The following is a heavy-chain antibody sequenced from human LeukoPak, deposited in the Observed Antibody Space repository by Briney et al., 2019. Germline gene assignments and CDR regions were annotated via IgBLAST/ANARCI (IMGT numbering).Heavy chain of an antibody. CDR2: ISYGGSNK. Sequence: GGSLRLSCAASGFTFSSYAMHWVRQAPGKGLEWVAVISYGGSNKYYADSVKGRFTISRDNSKNTLYLQMNSLRAEDTAVYYCAREFPLNYYDSRALGAFDIWGQGTMVTVSS. J-gene: IGHJ3*02. CDR3: AREFPLNYYDSRALGAFDI. D-gene: IGHD3-22*01. CDR1: GFTFSSYA. V-gene: IGHV3-30-3*01.